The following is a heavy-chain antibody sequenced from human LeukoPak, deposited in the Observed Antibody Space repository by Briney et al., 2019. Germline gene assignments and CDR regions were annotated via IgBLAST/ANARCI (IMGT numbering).Heavy chain of an antibody. CDR2: ISYDGSNK. Sequence: GRSLRLSCAASGFTFSSYGMHWVRQAPGKGLEWVAVISYDGSNKYYADSVKGRFTISRDNSKNTLYLQMNSLRAEDTAVYYCATDRGRDMTFGGVIVYYFGYWGQGTLVTVSS. D-gene: IGHD3-16*02. CDR1: GFTFSSYG. V-gene: IGHV3-30*03. J-gene: IGHJ4*02. CDR3: ATDRGRDMTFGGVIVYYFGY.